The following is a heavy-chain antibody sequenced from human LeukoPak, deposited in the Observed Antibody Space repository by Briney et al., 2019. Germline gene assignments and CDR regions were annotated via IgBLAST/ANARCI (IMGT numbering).Heavy chain of an antibody. V-gene: IGHV3-23*01. CDR3: AKEVVLGETNYYYYGMDV. D-gene: IGHD1-26*01. CDR1: GFNFRGYA. J-gene: IGHJ6*02. CDR2: ISGSGARA. Sequence: GGSLRLSCAASGFNFRGYAMSWVRQAPGKGLEWVSAISGSGARAHYAESVMGRFTISRDNSQNTLHLQMNSLRAEDTAVYYCAKEVVLGETNYYYYGMDVWGQGTTVTVSS.